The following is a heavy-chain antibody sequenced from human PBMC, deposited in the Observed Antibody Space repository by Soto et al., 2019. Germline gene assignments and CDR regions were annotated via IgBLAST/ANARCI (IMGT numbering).Heavy chain of an antibody. D-gene: IGHD1-7*01. V-gene: IGHV2-70*01. Sequence: GPTLVNPTQTLTLTCTFSGFSLSTSGMCVSWIRQPPGKALEWLALIDWDDDKYYSTSLKTRLTISKDTSKNQVVLTMTNMGPVDTATYYCARISEGLELQGFFDYWGQGTLVTVS. CDR3: ARISEGLELQGFFDY. J-gene: IGHJ4*02. CDR2: IDWDDDK. CDR1: GFSLSTSGMC.